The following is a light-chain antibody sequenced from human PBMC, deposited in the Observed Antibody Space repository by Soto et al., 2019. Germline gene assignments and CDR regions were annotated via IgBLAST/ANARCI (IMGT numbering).Light chain of an antibody. V-gene: IGLV2-11*01. CDR2: DVS. Sequence: QSVLTQPRSVSGSPGQSVTISCTGTSRDVGGYNYVSWYQQHPGKAPKLMIYDVSKRPSGVSDRFSGSKSGNTASLTISGLQAEDEADYYCCSYAGSYAVVFGGGTKVTVL. CDR1: SRDVGGYNY. J-gene: IGLJ2*01. CDR3: CSYAGSYAVV.